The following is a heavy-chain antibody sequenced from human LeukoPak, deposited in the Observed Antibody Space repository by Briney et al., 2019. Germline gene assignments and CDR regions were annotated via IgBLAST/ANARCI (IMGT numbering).Heavy chain of an antibody. Sequence: ASVKVSCKASGYTFTGYYMHWVRQAPGQGLEWMGWINPNSGGTNYAQKFQGRVTMTRDTSISTAYMELSRPRSDDTAVYYCARTKRGYDYGDYRFDPWGQGTLVTVSS. CDR3: ARTKRGYDYGDYRFDP. CDR1: GYTFTGYY. D-gene: IGHD4-17*01. V-gene: IGHV1-2*02. J-gene: IGHJ5*02. CDR2: INPNSGGT.